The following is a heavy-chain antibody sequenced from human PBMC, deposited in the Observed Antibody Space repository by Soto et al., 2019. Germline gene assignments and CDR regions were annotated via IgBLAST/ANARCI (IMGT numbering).Heavy chain of an antibody. CDR2: INHSGST. CDR3: ARDHDYDILTGYSYYFDY. J-gene: IGHJ4*02. Sequence: TLSLTCAVYGGSFGGYYWSWIRQPPGKGLEWIGEINHSGSTNYNPSLKSRVTISVDTSKNQFSLKLSSVTAADTAVYYCARDHDYDILTGYSYYFDYWGQGTLVTVSS. D-gene: IGHD3-9*01. V-gene: IGHV4-34*01. CDR1: GGSFGGYY.